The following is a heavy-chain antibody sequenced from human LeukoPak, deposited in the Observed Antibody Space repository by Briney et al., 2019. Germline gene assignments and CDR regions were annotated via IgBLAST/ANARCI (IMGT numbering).Heavy chain of an antibody. CDR3: ARRLVTGNFDY. CDR1: GGSISSYY. CDR2: IYYSGST. Sequence: SETLSLTCTVSGGSISSYYWSWIRQPPGKGLEWIGTIYYSGSTYYNPSLKSRVTISVDTSKNLFSLKLSSVTATDTAVYFCARRLVTGNFDYWGQGTLVTVSS. V-gene: IGHV4-59*04. J-gene: IGHJ4*02. D-gene: IGHD7-27*01.